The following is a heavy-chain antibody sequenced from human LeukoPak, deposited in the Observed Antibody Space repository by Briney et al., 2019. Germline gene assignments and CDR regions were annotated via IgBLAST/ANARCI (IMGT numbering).Heavy chain of an antibody. CDR2: INPNSGGT. CDR3: ARVVAVTGTPVYYMDV. Sequence: ASVKVSCKASGYTFTGHYMHWVRQAPGQGLEWMGWINPNSGGTNYAQKFQGRVTMIRDTSVSTAYMELSRLRSDDAAVYYCARVVAVTGTPVYYMDVWGKGTTVTVSS. V-gene: IGHV1-2*02. CDR1: GYTFTGHY. D-gene: IGHD6-19*01. J-gene: IGHJ6*03.